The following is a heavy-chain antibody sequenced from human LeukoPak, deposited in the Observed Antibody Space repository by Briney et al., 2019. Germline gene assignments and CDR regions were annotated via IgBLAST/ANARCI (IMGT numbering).Heavy chain of an antibody. CDR3: ARHRGYCSGSRCYSVWFDP. V-gene: IGHV4-39*01. Sequence: SETPSLTCTVSGGSVSSTSYYWGWIRQSPGKGLEWIGSIYYTGSIYYNPSLRRRVTISVDTSKNQFSLKLSSVTAADTAVYYCARHRGYCSGSRCYSVWFDPWGQGTLVTVSS. CDR1: GGSVSSTSYY. D-gene: IGHD2-15*01. CDR2: IYYTGSI. J-gene: IGHJ5*02.